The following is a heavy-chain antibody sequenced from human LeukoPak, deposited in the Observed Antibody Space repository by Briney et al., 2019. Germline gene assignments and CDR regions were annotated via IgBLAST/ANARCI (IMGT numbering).Heavy chain of an antibody. CDR3: ARANWTRGAFDI. CDR1: GFTFSSYW. CDR2: ISSSSSYI. D-gene: IGHD1-1*01. Sequence: PGGSLRLSCAASGFTFSSYWMNWVRQAPGKGLEWVSSISSSSSYIYYADSVKGRFTISRDNAKNSLYLQMNSLRAEDTAVYYCARANWTRGAFDIWAKGQWSPSLQ. V-gene: IGHV3-21*01. J-gene: IGHJ3*02.